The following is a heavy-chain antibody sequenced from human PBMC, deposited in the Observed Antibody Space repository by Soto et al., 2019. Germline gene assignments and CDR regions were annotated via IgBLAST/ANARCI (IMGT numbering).Heavy chain of an antibody. Sequence: QLQLQESGSGLVKPSQTLSLTCAVSGGSISSGGYSWSWIRQPPGKGLEWIGYIYHSGSTYYNPPLKRRVTISVDRSKNQFALKLGSVTAADTAVYYCAAGGGLPRYYWGQGTLVTVSS. CDR3: AAGGGLPRYY. CDR2: IYHSGST. V-gene: IGHV4-30-2*01. J-gene: IGHJ4*02. D-gene: IGHD5-12*01. CDR1: GGSISSGGYS.